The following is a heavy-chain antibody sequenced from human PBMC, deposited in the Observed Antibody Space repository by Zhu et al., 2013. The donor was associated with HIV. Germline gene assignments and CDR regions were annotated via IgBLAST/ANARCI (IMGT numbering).Heavy chain of an antibody. D-gene: IGHD6-13*01. V-gene: IGHV4-39*07. CDR2: VFYSGSP. Sequence: QVQLQESGPGLVKPSETLSLTCNVSGASISSSSHYWGWIRQPPGKGLEWIANVFYSGSPYYNPSLKSRAAISIDTPKNQFSLKLTSLTAADTAVYFCARAKFSSTWHRPFFDSWGQGTLVTVSS. CDR1: GASISSSSHY. J-gene: IGHJ4*02. CDR3: ARAKFSSTWHRPFFDS.